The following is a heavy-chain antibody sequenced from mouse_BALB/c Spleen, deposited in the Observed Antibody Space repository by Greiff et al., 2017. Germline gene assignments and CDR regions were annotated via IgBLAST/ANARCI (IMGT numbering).Heavy chain of an antibody. CDR3: ARSPYGNYWFAY. J-gene: IGHJ3*01. CDR1: GFNIKDTY. Sequence: VQLQQSGAELVKPGASVKLSCTASGFNIKDTYMHWVKQRPEQGLEWIGRIDPANGNTKYDPKFQGKATITADTSSNTAYLQLSSLTSEDTAVYYCARSPYGNYWFAYWGQGTLVTVSA. V-gene: IGHV14-3*02. D-gene: IGHD2-1*01. CDR2: IDPANGNT.